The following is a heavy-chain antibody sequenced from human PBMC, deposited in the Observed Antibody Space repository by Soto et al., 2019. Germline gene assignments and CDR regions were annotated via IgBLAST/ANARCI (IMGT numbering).Heavy chain of an antibody. CDR2: ISAYNGNT. Sequence: GASVKVSCKASGYTFTSYGISWVRQAPGQGLEWMGWISAYNGNTNYAQKLQGRVTMTTDTSTSTAYMELRSLRSDDTAVYYCARDVSYCVIGGSPTFFDSWGQGTMVTVSS. V-gene: IGHV1-18*01. CDR3: ARDVSYCVIGGSPTFFDS. J-gene: IGHJ4*02. D-gene: IGHD3-10*02. CDR1: GYTFTSYG.